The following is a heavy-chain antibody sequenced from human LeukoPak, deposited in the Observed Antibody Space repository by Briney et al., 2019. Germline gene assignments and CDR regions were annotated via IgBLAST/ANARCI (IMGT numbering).Heavy chain of an antibody. D-gene: IGHD3-10*02. CDR1: GFTFSSYA. Sequence: GGSLRLSCAASGFTFSSYAMSWVREAPGKGLEWVSAISGSGGSTYYADSVKGRFTISRDNAKNSLYLQMNSLRAEDTAVYYCAELGITMIGGVWGKGTTVTISS. J-gene: IGHJ6*04. CDR3: AELGITMIGGV. CDR2: ISGSGGST. V-gene: IGHV3-23*01.